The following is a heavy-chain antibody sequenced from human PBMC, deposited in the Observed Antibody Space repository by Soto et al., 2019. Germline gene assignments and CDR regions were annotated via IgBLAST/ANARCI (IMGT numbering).Heavy chain of an antibody. J-gene: IGHJ5*02. D-gene: IGHD3-3*01. Sequence: SATLSLTCTVSGGSISIGDYYWSWIRQPPGKGLEWIGYIYYSGSTYYNPSLKSRVTISVDTSKNQFSLKLSSVAAADRAVYYCASGFMVRFLEWYRRYWFDPCRQGTQVTVSS. V-gene: IGHV4-30-4*01. CDR2: IYYSGST. CDR3: ASGFMVRFLEWYRRYWFDP. CDR1: GGSISIGDYY.